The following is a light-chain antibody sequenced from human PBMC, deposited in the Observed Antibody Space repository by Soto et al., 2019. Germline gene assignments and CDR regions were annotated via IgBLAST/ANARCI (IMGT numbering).Light chain of an antibody. J-gene: IGKJ5*01. Sequence: PGERATLSCRASQSVGSNYLAWDQHKPGQAPRLLIHGASSRATGIPDRFSGSGSGTDFTLTISRLEPEDFAVYYCQQYGSSPRTFGQGTRLEIK. CDR1: QSVGSNY. CDR2: GAS. CDR3: QQYGSSPRT. V-gene: IGKV3-20*01.